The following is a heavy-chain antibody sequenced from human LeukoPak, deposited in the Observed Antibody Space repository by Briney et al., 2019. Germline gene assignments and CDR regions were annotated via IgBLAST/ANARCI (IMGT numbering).Heavy chain of an antibody. Sequence: GGSLRLSCAASGFTFSNAWMSWVRQAPGKGLEWVGRTKSKTDGGTTDYAAPVKGRFTISRDDSKNTLYLQMNSLKTEDTAVYYCTTPISIAAAEYYYYYGMDVWGQGTTVTVSS. CDR2: TKSKTDGGTT. V-gene: IGHV3-15*01. D-gene: IGHD6-13*01. CDR3: TTPISIAAAEYYYYYGMDV. J-gene: IGHJ6*02. CDR1: GFTFSNAW.